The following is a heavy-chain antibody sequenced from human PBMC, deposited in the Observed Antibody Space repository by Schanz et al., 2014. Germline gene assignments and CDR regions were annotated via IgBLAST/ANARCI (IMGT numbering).Heavy chain of an antibody. Sequence: EVQLLESGGGLVRPGGSLRLSCAASGFTFSSYTMNWVRQAPGKWLEWVSSISSSSSYIAYADSMKGRFTITRDNAKNSLYLQMNSLRAEDTAVYYCARRNFYDKSAAFDYWGQGSLVTVSS. V-gene: IGHV3-21*01. CDR3: ARRNFYDKSAAFDY. CDR1: GFTFSSYT. D-gene: IGHD3-9*01. J-gene: IGHJ4*02. CDR2: ISSSSSYI.